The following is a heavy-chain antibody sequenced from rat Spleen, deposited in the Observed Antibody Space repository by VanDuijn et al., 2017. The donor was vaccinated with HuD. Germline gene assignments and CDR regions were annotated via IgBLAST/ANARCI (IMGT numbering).Heavy chain of an antibody. V-gene: IGHV2-63*01. Sequence: QVQLKESGPGLVQPSQTLSLTCTVSDSSFPSYNIHWVRQPPGKGLEWMGRMRFIGDPSYNSALRSRLSISRDTAKNQVFLEMNSMQADDTGTYYCARYNSGFDYWGQGVMVTVSS. CDR3: ARYNSGFDY. CDR2: MRFIGDP. CDR1: DSSFPSYN. D-gene: IGHD4-3*01. J-gene: IGHJ2*01.